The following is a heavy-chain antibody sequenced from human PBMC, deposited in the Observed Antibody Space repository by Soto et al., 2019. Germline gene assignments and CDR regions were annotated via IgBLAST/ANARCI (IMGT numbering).Heavy chain of an antibody. J-gene: IGHJ4*02. V-gene: IGHV3-7*01. CDR3: SRDVVVGAKALNY. CDR1: GFTFSNYW. Sequence: GGSLRLSCAASGFTFSNYWMTWVRQAPGKGLEWVANIKEDGSEKHYVDSVKGRFTISRDNAKNSLYLQMNSLRVEDTAVYFCSRDVVVGAKALNYWGQGALVTVST. D-gene: IGHD2-15*01. CDR2: IKEDGSEK.